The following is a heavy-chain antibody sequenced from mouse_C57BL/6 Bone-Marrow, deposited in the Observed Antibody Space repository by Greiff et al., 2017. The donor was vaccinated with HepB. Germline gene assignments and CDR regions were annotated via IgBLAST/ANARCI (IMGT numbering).Heavy chain of an antibody. CDR1: GYTFTSYW. CDR3: ARGMEFFSE. D-gene: IGHD2-3*01. V-gene: IGHV1-59*01. Sequence: QVQLQQPGAELVRPGTSVKLSCKASGYTFTSYWMHWVKQRPGQGLEWIGVIDPSDSYTNYNQKFKGKATLTVDTSSSTAYMQLSSLTSEDSAVYYCARGMEFFSEGGQGTTLTVAS. J-gene: IGHJ2*01. CDR2: IDPSDSYT.